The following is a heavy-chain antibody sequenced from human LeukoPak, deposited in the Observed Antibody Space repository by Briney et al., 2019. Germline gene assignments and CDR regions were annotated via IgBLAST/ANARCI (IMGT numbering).Heavy chain of an antibody. Sequence: SETLSLTCTVSGGSISSYYWSWIRQPPGKGLEWIGYIYYSGSTNYNPSLNSRVTISVDTPKNQFSLKLSSVTAADTAVYYCARVAVDSSGYYWPLDYWGQGTLVTVSS. CDR1: GGSISSYY. CDR3: ARVAVDSSGYYWPLDY. V-gene: IGHV4-59*01. J-gene: IGHJ4*02. D-gene: IGHD3-22*01. CDR2: IYYSGST.